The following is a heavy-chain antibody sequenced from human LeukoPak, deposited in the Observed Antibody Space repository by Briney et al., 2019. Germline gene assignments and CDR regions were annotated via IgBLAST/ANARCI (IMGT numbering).Heavy chain of an antibody. CDR3: ARDWEAFDI. CDR2: ISYDGSNK. J-gene: IGHJ3*02. D-gene: IGHD1-26*01. V-gene: IGHV3-30*03. Sequence: GGSLRLSCAASGFTFSSYWMSWVRQAPGKGLEWVAVISYDGSNKYYADSVKGRFTISRDNSKNTLYLQMNSLRAEDTAVYYCARDWEAFDIWGQGTMVTVSS. CDR1: GFTFSSYW.